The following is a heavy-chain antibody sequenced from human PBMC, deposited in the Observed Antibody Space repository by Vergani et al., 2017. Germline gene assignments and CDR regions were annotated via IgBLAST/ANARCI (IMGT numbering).Heavy chain of an antibody. CDR3: ARGNVVGGSSSWYPYWYFDL. D-gene: IGHD6-13*01. V-gene: IGHV3-21*04. Sequence: EVQLVESGGGLVKPGGSLRLSCAASGFTFSSYSMNWVRQAPGKGLEWVSSISSSSSYRYYADSVKGRFTISRDNAKNSLYLQMNSLRAEDTAVYYCARGNVVGGSSSWYPYWYFDLWGRGTLVTVSS. CDR2: ISSSSSYR. CDR1: GFTFSSYS. J-gene: IGHJ2*01.